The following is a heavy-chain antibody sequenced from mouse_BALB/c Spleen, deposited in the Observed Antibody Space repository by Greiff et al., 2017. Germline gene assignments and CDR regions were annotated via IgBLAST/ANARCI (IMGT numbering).Heavy chain of an antibody. CDR3: ARGPHYYGYQCYFDC. D-gene: IGHD1-2*01. J-gene: IGHJ2*01. Sequence: EVKLVESGGRLVKPGGSLKLSCAASGFTFSSYAMSWVRQTPEKRLEWVASISSGGSTYYPDSVKGRFTISRDNARNILYLQMSSLRSEDTAMYYCARGPHYYGYQCYFDCWGQGSTLTV. CDR1: GFTFSSYA. V-gene: IGHV5-6-5*01. CDR2: ISSGGST.